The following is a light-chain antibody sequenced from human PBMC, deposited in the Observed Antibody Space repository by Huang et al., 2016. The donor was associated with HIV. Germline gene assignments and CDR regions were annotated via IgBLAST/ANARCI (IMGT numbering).Light chain of an antibody. CDR2: GSS. CDR3: HQYNNWLLS. J-gene: IGKJ4*01. V-gene: IGKV3-15*01. CDR1: RSVSSN. Sequence: IVMTQSPATLSVSPGERVTLSCRANRSVSSNLAWYQQRPGQAPRLLIYGSSTRAPGIPARFSGSGSGTDFSLTISSIQSEDFALYYCHQYNNWLLSFGGGTRVDI.